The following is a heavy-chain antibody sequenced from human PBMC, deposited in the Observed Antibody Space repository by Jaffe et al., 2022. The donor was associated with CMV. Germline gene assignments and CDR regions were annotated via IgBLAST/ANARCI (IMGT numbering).Heavy chain of an antibody. D-gene: IGHD3-22*01. CDR2: IRSKAYGGTT. V-gene: IGHV3-49*04. J-gene: IGHJ5*02. CDR3: TSTYYYDSSGFRGWFDP. Sequence: EVQLVESGGGLVQPGRSLRLSCTASGFTFGDYAMSWVRQAPGKGLEWVGFIRSKAYGGTTEYAASVKGRFTISRDDSKSIAYLQMNSLKTEDTAVYYCTSTYYYDSSGFRGWFDPWGQGTLVTVSS. CDR1: GFTFGDYA.